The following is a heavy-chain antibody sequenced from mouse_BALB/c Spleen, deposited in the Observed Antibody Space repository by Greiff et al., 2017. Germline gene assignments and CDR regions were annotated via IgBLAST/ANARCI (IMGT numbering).Heavy chain of an antibody. V-gene: IGHV1-54*01. CDR3: ARSGGNYGVYFDY. CDR2: INPGSGGT. Sequence: QVQLKESGAELVRPGTSVKVSCKASGYAFTNYLIEWVKQRPGQGLEWIGVINPGSGGTNYNEKFKGKATLTADKSSSTAYMQLSSLTSDDSAVYFCARSGGNYGVYFDYWGQGTTLTVSS. D-gene: IGHD2-1*01. J-gene: IGHJ2*01. CDR1: GYAFTNYL.